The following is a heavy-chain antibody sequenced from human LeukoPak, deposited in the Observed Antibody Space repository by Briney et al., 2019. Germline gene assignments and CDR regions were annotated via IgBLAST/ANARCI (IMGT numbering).Heavy chain of an antibody. Sequence: ASVKVSCKASGYTFTSYGISWVRQAPGQGLEWMGRISAYNGNTNYAQKLQGRVTMTTDTSTSTAYMELRSLRSDDTAVYYCARGAYYYDSSGVHWYFDLWGRGTLVTVSS. D-gene: IGHD3-22*01. J-gene: IGHJ2*01. CDR2: ISAYNGNT. V-gene: IGHV1-18*01. CDR1: GYTFTSYG. CDR3: ARGAYYYDSSGVHWYFDL.